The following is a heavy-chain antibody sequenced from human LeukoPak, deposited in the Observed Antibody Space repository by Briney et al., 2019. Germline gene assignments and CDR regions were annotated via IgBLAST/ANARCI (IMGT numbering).Heavy chain of an antibody. V-gene: IGHV4-39*07. Sequence: SETLSLTCTVSGGSISSSSYYWGWIRQPPGKGLEWIGNIYYSGRTYYNPSLKSRVTISVDTSKNQFSLKLSSVTAADTAVYYCARDVWFGEFYYFDYWGQGTLVTVSS. D-gene: IGHD3-10*01. CDR3: ARDVWFGEFYYFDY. CDR2: IYYSGRT. J-gene: IGHJ4*02. CDR1: GGSISSSSYY.